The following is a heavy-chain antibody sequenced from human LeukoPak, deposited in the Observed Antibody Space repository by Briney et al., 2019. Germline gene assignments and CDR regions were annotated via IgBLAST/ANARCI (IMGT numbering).Heavy chain of an antibody. Sequence: PSETLSLTGTVSGGSISSYYWSWIRQPPGKGLEWIGYIYYSGSTNYNPSLKSRVTISVDTSKNQFSLKLSSVTAADTAVYYCATSNYDLGYFDYWGQGTLVTVSS. CDR3: ATSNYDLGYFDY. CDR1: GGSISSYY. V-gene: IGHV4-59*01. D-gene: IGHD3-3*01. J-gene: IGHJ4*02. CDR2: IYYSGST.